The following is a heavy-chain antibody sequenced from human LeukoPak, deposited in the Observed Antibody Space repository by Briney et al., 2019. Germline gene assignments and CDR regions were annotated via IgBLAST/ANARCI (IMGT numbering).Heavy chain of an antibody. CDR1: GYTFTSYY. D-gene: IGHD3-3*01. Sequence: GASVKVSCKASGYTFTSYYMHWVRQAPGQGLEWMGIINPSCGSTSYAQKFQGRVTMTRDTSTSTVYMELSSLRSEDTAVYYCARDPTDFWSGYLASYYYYYYGMDVWGQGTTVTVSS. CDR2: INPSCGST. J-gene: IGHJ6*02. CDR3: ARDPTDFWSGYLASYYYYYYGMDV. V-gene: IGHV1-46*01.